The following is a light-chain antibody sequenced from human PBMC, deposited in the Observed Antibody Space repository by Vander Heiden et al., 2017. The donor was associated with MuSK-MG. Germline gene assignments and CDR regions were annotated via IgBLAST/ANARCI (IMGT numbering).Light chain of an antibody. CDR3: QQSCGPPT. V-gene: IGKV1-39*01. J-gene: IGKJ5*01. CDR2: DAS. CDR1: ESIGIS. Sequence: DIQMIQSPSSLSTSVGDRVTTTCRASESIGISVNWYQHKPGKVPKLLIHDASGLRSGVPSRCSGSGSGTDFTLTISRLQPEAIASYYWQQSCGPPTFGPGTRLEIK.